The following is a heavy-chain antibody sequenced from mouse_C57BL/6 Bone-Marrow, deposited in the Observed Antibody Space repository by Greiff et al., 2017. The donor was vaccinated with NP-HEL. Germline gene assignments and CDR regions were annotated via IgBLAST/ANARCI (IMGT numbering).Heavy chain of an antibody. CDR1: GFTFSDYY. J-gene: IGHJ4*01. CDR3: ARRTTVVATDYAMDY. CDR2: ISNGGGST. V-gene: IGHV5-12*01. Sequence: EVQVVESGGGLVQPGGSLKLSCAASGFTFSDYYMYWVRQTPEKRLEWVAYISNGGGSTYYPDTVKGRVTISRDNAKNTLYLQMSRLKSEDTAMYYCARRTTVVATDYAMDYWGQGTSVTVSS. D-gene: IGHD1-1*01.